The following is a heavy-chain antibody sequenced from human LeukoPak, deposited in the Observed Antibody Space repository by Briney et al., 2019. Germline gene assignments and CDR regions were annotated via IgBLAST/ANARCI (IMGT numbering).Heavy chain of an antibody. V-gene: IGHV4-31*03. Sequence: SETLSLTCTVSGGTVSRGGYYWNWIRPHPGKGLESIVFTCYSEGTYYNPSVMSRITISVDRSQNQFSLKMRDVTAADTAVYFCATADWESFYFDYWGQGALVAVSS. J-gene: IGHJ4*02. CDR1: GGTVSRGGYY. D-gene: IGHD1-26*01. CDR2: TCYSEGT. CDR3: ATADWESFYFDY.